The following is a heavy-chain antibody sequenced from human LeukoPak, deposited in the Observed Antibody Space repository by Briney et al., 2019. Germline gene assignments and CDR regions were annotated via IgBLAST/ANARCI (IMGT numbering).Heavy chain of an antibody. Sequence: SETLSLTCTVSGGSISSYYWSWIRQPAGKGLEWIGRIYTSGITNYNPSLKSRVTMSVDASEKQFSLKLSSVTAADTAVYYCAKDGYSSSMDVWGKGTTVTVSS. V-gene: IGHV4-4*07. D-gene: IGHD6-13*01. J-gene: IGHJ6*03. CDR3: AKDGYSSSMDV. CDR1: GGSISSYY. CDR2: IYTSGIT.